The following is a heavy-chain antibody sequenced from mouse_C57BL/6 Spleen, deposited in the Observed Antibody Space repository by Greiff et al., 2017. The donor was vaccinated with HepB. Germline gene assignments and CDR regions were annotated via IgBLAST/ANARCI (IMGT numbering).Heavy chain of an antibody. CDR1: GFNIKDDY. Sequence: EVQLVESGAELVRPGASVKLSCTASGFNIKDDYMHWVKQRPEQGLEWIGWIDPENGDTEYASKFQGKATITADTSSNTAYLQLSSLTSEDTAVYYCTTDLTTRDYWGQGTTLTVSS. J-gene: IGHJ2*01. CDR2: IDPENGDT. CDR3: TTDLTTRDY. V-gene: IGHV14-4*01.